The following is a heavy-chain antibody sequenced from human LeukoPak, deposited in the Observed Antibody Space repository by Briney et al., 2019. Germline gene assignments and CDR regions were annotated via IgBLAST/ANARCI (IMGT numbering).Heavy chain of an antibody. CDR3: AKDIRRYYDSSGYYWD. CDR2: ISSSGSTI. Sequence: GGSLRLSCAASGFTFSSYEMNWARQAPGKGLEWVSYISSSGSTIYYADSVKGRFTISRDNSKNTLYLQMNSLRAEDTAVYYCAKDIRRYYDSSGYYWDWGQGTLVTVSS. D-gene: IGHD3-22*01. V-gene: IGHV3-48*03. J-gene: IGHJ4*02. CDR1: GFTFSSYE.